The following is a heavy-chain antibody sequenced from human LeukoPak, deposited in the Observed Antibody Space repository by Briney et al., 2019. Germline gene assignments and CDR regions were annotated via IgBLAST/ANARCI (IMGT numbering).Heavy chain of an antibody. D-gene: IGHD5-12*01. Sequence: ASVKISCKASGYKFTSYWIAWVRQMPGKGLEWMGIINPDDSDTRYSPSFQGQVTISADKSITTAYLQWSSLKASDTAMYYCARQWHGDYWGQGTLVTVSS. CDR1: GYKFTSYW. J-gene: IGHJ4*02. CDR2: INPDDSDT. CDR3: ARQWHGDY. V-gene: IGHV5-51*01.